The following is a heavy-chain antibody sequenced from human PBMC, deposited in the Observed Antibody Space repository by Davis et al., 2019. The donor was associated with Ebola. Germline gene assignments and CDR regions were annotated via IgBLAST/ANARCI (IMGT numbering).Heavy chain of an antibody. CDR3: ARDQGITGTTGAYFDY. D-gene: IGHD1-7*01. CDR1: GGSFTDYY. V-gene: IGHV4-59*01. J-gene: IGHJ4*02. Sequence: SETLSLTCTVSGGSFTDYYWSWIRQPPGKGLEWIGYIYNTGSTSYNPSLKSRVTILLDTSRNQFSLSLTSVTAADTAVYYCARDQGITGTTGAYFDYWGQGTLVTVSS. CDR2: IYNTGST.